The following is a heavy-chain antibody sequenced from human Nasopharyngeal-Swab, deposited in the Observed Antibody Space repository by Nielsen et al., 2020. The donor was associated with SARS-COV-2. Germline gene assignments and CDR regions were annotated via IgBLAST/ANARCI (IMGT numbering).Heavy chain of an antibody. CDR1: GFTFDDYA. V-gene: IGHV3-9*01. CDR3: ARYSSSWGFFDF. J-gene: IGHJ4*02. CDR2: ISWNSGSI. Sequence: GGSLRLSCAASGFTFDDYAMHWVRQAPGKGLEWASGISWNSGSIGYADSVKGRFTISRDNAKNSLYLQMNSLRAEDTAVYYCARYSSSWGFFDFWGQGTLVTFSS. D-gene: IGHD6-13*01.